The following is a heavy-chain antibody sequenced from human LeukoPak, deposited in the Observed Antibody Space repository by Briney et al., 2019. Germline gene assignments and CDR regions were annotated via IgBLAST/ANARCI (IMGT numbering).Heavy chain of an antibody. CDR1: GFTFSDYY. J-gene: IGHJ4*02. V-gene: IGHV4-38-2*01. D-gene: IGHD6-25*01. CDR3: ARRVSSSGWYFDY. Sequence: PGGSLRLSCAASGFTFSDYYMSWIRQAPGKGLEWIGSIYHSGSTYYNPSLKSRVTISVDTSKNQFSLKLSSVTAADTAVYYCARRVSSSGWYFDYWGQGTLVTVSS. CDR2: IYHSGST.